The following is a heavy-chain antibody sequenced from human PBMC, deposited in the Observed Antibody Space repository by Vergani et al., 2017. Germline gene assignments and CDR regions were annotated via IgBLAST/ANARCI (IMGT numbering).Heavy chain of an antibody. J-gene: IGHJ4*02. CDR1: GFTFSSYA. Sequence: EVQLLESGGGLVQPGGSLRLSCAASGFTFSSYAMSWVRQAPGKGLEWVSAISGSGGSTYYADSVKGRFTISRDNSKNTLYLQMNSLRAEDTAVYYCSEYSPCGGSCYTLRVYFDYWGQGTLVTVSS. CDR3: SEYSPCGGSCYTLRVYFDY. V-gene: IGHV3-23*01. CDR2: ISGSGGST. D-gene: IGHD2-15*01.